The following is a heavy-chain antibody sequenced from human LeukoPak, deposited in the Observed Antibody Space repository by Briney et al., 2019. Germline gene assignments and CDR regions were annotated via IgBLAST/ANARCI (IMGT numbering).Heavy chain of an antibody. D-gene: IGHD3-10*01. Sequence: GGSLRLSCAASGFTVSSNYMSWVRQAPGKGLEWVSVIYSGGSTYYADSVKGRFTISRDNSKNTLYLQMNSLRAEDTAVYYCARGGTMVSGWFDPWGQGTLVTVSS. CDR2: IYSGGST. CDR1: GFTVSSNY. CDR3: ARGGTMVSGWFDP. J-gene: IGHJ5*02. V-gene: IGHV3-53*01.